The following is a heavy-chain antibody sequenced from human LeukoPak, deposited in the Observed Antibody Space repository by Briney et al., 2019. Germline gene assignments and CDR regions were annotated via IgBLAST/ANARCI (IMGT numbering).Heavy chain of an antibody. J-gene: IGHJ4*02. CDR3: TRGGSGPATRSFDY. D-gene: IGHD2-15*01. CDR2: IYSGGTT. V-gene: IGHV3-66*01. CDR1: GFTVSSDY. Sequence: PGRSLRLSCSSSGFTVSSDYMSWVRQAPGKGLAWVSVIYSGGTTYYADSVKGRFTISRDNSKNTVYLQMNSLRVEDTTMYFCTRGGSGPATRSFDYWGQGTLVTVSS.